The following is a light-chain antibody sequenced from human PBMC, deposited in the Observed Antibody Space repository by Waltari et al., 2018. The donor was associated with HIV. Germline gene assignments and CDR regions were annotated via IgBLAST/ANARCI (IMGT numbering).Light chain of an antibody. V-gene: IGLV2-8*01. CDR1: RNDVGTYAY. Sequence: QSALTQHPSASGSPGQSVTISCTGTRNDVGTYAYVSWYQQHPGKAPKLLIYEVNQRPSGVPDRFSGSKSDNTASLTVSGLQAEDEANYYCSSYAGRNNRLVFGGGTKVTVL. CDR2: EVN. J-gene: IGLJ2*01. CDR3: SSYAGRNNRLV.